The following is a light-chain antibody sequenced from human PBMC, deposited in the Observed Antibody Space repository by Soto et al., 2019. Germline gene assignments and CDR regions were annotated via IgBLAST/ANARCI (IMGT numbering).Light chain of an antibody. J-gene: IGKJ4*01. Sequence: EVVMTQSPDTLSVSPGERATLSCRASQSVSSNLAWYQQKPAQAPRLLIYGASTRATGIPGRFSGGGSGTEFTLTISSLQSADFAVYYCQQYNDWPLTFGGGTKVDI. V-gene: IGKV3-15*01. CDR2: GAS. CDR3: QQYNDWPLT. CDR1: QSVSSN.